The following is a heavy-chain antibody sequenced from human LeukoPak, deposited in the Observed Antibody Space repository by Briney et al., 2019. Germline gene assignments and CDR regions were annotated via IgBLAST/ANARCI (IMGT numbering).Heavy chain of an antibody. CDR2: INPNSGGT. J-gene: IGHJ2*01. D-gene: IGHD2-2*02. CDR3: ARDNTSGICSSTSCYIWYFDL. CDR1: GGTFSSYA. V-gene: IGHV1-2*02. Sequence: ASVKASCKASGGTFSSYAISWVRQAPGQGLEWMGWINPNSGGTNYAQKFQGRVTMTRDTSISTAYMELSRLRSDDTAVYYCARDNTSGICSSTSCYIWYFDLWGRGTLVTVSS.